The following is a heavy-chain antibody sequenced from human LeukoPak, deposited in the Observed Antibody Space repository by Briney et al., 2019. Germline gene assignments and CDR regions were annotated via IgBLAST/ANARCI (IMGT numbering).Heavy chain of an antibody. CDR1: GFTFSSYA. CDR2: ISYDGSNK. Sequence: GGSLRLSCAASGFTFSSYAMHWVRQAPGKGLEWVAVISYDGSNKYYADSVKGRFTISRDNSKNTLYLQMNSLRAEDTAVYYCARGIQLWLLNYWGQGTLVTVSS. V-gene: IGHV3-30-3*01. D-gene: IGHD5-18*01. J-gene: IGHJ4*02. CDR3: ARGIQLWLLNY.